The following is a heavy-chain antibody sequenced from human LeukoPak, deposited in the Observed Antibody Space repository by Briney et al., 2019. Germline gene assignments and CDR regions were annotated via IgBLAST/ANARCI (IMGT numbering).Heavy chain of an antibody. D-gene: IGHD3-22*01. CDR2: IYHSGST. CDR1: GYSISSGYY. J-gene: IGHJ4*02. CDR3: ATRGEYYYDSSGWY. V-gene: IGHV4-38-2*02. Sequence: SETLSLTCTVSGYSISSGYYWGWIRQPPGKGLEWIGSIYHSGSTYYNPSLKSRVTISVDTSKNQFSLKLSSVTAADTAVYYCATRGEYYYDSSGWYWGQGTLVTVSS.